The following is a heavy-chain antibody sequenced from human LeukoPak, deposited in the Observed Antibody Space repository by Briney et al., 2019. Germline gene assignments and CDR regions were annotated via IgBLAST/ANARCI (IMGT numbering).Heavy chain of an antibody. D-gene: IGHD2-21*02. CDR2: IYYSGST. Sequence: SETLSLTCTVSGGSISSGGYYWSWIRQHPGTGLEWIGYIYYSGSTYYNPSLKSRVTISVDTSKNQFSLKLSSVTAADTAVYYCARSEVTAMPGYWGQGTLVTVSS. CDR3: ARSEVTAMPGY. V-gene: IGHV4-31*03. CDR1: GGSISSGGYY. J-gene: IGHJ4*02.